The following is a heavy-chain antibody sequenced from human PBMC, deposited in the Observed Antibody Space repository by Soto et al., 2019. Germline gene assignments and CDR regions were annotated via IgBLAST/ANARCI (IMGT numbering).Heavy chain of an antibody. D-gene: IGHD3-3*01. CDR2: IRSKANSYAT. CDR1: GFTFSGSA. J-gene: IGHJ6*02. CDR3: TKPTMFGVVPLYYYGMDV. V-gene: IGHV3-73*01. Sequence: GGSLRLSCAASGFTFSGSAMHWVRQASGKGLEWVGRIRSKANSYATAYAASVKGRFTISRDDSKNTAYLQMNSLKTEDTAVYYCTKPTMFGVVPLYYYGMDVWGQGTTVTVAS.